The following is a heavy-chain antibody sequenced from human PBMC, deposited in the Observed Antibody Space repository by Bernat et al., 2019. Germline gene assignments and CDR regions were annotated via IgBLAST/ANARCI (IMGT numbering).Heavy chain of an antibody. J-gene: IGHJ4*02. Sequence: QVQLQESGPGLVRPSETLSLTCTVSGGSISTYYWSWIRQPPGKRLEWIGSIYYSGSTNYNPSLKSRVTISVDSSKNQFSLKLSSVTTADTAVYYCARGDPRYDYWGQGTLVTVSS. V-gene: IGHV4-59*01. CDR1: GGSISTYY. CDR3: ARGDPRYDY. CDR2: IYYSGST. D-gene: IGHD1-26*01.